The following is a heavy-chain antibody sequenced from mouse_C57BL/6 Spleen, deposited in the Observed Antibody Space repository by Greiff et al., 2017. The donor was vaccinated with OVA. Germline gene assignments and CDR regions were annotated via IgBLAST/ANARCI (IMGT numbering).Heavy chain of an antibody. Sequence: QVQLKESGAELARPGASVKLSCKASGYTFTSYGISWVKQRTGQGLEWIGEIYPRSGNTYYNEKFKGKATLTADKSSSTAYMELRSLTSEDSAVYFCARRDDYDEGLFDYWGQGTTLTVSS. J-gene: IGHJ2*01. CDR2: IYPRSGNT. CDR3: ARRDDYDEGLFDY. D-gene: IGHD2-4*01. V-gene: IGHV1-81*01. CDR1: GYTFTSYG.